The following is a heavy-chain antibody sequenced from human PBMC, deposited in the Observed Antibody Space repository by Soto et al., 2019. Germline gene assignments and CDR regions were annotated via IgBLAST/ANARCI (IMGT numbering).Heavy chain of an antibody. CDR2: ISWDGGST. CDR1: GFTFYDYT. D-gene: IGHD6-19*01. V-gene: IGHV3-43*01. Sequence: GGSLRLSCAASGFTFYDYTMHWVRQAPGKGLEWVSLISWDGGSTYYADSVKGRFTISRDNSKNSLYLQMNSLRTEDTALYYYAKEGSSGPQDYYGMDVWGQGTTVTVSS. CDR3: AKEGSSGPQDYYGMDV. J-gene: IGHJ6*02.